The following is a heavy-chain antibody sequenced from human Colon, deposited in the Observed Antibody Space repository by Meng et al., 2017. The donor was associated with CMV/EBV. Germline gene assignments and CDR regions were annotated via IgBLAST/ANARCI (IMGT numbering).Heavy chain of an antibody. CDR3: ARASGGSYLFDY. D-gene: IGHD1-26*01. V-gene: IGHV3-53*01. J-gene: IGHJ4*02. Sequence: GGSLRLSCTASGFSFNNNWMHWVRQAPGKGLEWVSVIYSGGSTYYADSVKGRFTISRDNSKNTVYLQMNSLRAEDTAVYYCARASGGSYLFDYWGQGTLVTVSS. CDR2: IYSGGST. CDR1: GFSFNNNW.